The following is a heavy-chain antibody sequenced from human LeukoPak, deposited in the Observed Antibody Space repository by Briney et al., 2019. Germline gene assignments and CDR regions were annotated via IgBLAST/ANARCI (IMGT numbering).Heavy chain of an antibody. V-gene: IGHV4-39*01. D-gene: IGHD6-19*01. CDR3: ARRAHSSGYLAFDY. J-gene: IGHJ4*02. CDR1: GGSIGSRYHY. Sequence: PSETLSLTCSVSGGSIGSRYHYWGWIRQPPGKGLEWIGSIEYSGSTYYNPPLKSRVIMSVDTSKKQFSLKVTSVTAADTAVYYCARRAHSSGYLAFDYWGQGTLVTVSS. CDR2: IEYSGST.